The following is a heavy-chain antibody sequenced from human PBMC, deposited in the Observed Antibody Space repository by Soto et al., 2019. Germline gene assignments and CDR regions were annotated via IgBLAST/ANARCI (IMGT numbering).Heavy chain of an antibody. J-gene: IGHJ4*02. CDR2: ISTYNGNT. CDR3: AREMVRGVGSDY. Sequence: ASVKVSCKASGYTFTSYGISWVRQAPGQGLEWMGWISTYNGNTKYTQKLQGRVTMTTDTSTSTAYMELRSLRSDDTAVFYCAREMVRGVGSDYWGQGTLVTVAS. V-gene: IGHV1-18*01. D-gene: IGHD3-10*01. CDR1: GYTFTSYG.